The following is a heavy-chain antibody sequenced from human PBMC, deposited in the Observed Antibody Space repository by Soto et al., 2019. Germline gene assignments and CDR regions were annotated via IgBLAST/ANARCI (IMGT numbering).Heavy chain of an antibody. CDR3: ARDQYYDILTGHFQSVV. Sequence: GGSLRLSCAASGFTFSSYSMNWVRQAPGKGLEWVSSISSSSSYIYYADSVKGRFTISRDNAKNSLYLQMNSLRAEDTAVYYCARDQYYDILTGHFQSVVWGQGTLVTVSS. D-gene: IGHD3-9*01. CDR2: ISSSSSYI. J-gene: IGHJ4*02. CDR1: GFTFSSYS. V-gene: IGHV3-21*01.